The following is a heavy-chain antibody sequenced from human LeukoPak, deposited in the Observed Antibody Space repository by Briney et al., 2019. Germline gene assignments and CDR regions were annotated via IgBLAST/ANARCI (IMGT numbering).Heavy chain of an antibody. CDR3: ARAHYYDSSGYSPFDY. D-gene: IGHD3-22*01. J-gene: IGHJ4*02. Sequence: GASVKVSCKASGGTFSSYAISWVRQAPGQGLEWMRGIIPIFGTANYAQKFQGRVTITTDESTSTAYMELSSLRSEDTAVYYCARAHYYDSSGYSPFDYWGQGTLVTVSS. CDR1: GGTFSSYA. CDR2: IIPIFGTA. V-gene: IGHV1-69*05.